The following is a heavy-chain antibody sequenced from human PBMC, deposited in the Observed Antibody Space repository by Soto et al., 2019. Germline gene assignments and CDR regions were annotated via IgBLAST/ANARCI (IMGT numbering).Heavy chain of an antibody. D-gene: IGHD3-22*01. CDR3: ARVSGIVAVITSHAFDI. V-gene: IGHV4-31*03. CDR2: IYYSGST. J-gene: IGHJ3*02. CDR1: GGSISSGGDY. Sequence: TLSLTCPVSGGSISSGGDYWSWIRQHPGKGLEWIGYIYYSGSTYYNPSLKSRVTISVDTSKNQFSLKLSSVTAADTAVYYCARVSGIVAVITSHAFDIWGQGTMVTVSS.